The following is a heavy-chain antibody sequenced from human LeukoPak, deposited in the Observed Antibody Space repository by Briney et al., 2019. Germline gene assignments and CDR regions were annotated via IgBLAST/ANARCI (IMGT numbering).Heavy chain of an antibody. J-gene: IGHJ4*02. V-gene: IGHV4-59*01. D-gene: IGHD3-10*01. CDR1: GGSISSYY. CDR2: IYYSGST. Sequence: PSETLSLTCTVSGGSISSYYWSWIRQPPGKGLEWIGYIYYSGSTNYNPSLKSRVTISVDTSKNQFSLKLSSVTAADTAVYYCARAPPGRFGELDDFDYWGQGTLVTVSS. CDR3: ARAPPGRFGELDDFDY.